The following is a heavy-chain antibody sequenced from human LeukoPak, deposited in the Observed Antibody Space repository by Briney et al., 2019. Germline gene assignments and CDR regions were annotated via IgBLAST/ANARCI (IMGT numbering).Heavy chain of an antibody. CDR2: IYTSGST. CDR1: GGSISSGSYY. Sequence: SQTLSLTCTVSGGSISSGSYYWSWIRQPAGKGLEWIGRIYTSGSTNYNPSLKSRVTISVDTSKNQFSLKLSSVTAADTAVYYCARDFPQPNRGGDVDYWGQGTLVTVSS. J-gene: IGHJ4*02. CDR3: ARDFPQPNRGGDVDY. D-gene: IGHD2-15*01. V-gene: IGHV4-61*02.